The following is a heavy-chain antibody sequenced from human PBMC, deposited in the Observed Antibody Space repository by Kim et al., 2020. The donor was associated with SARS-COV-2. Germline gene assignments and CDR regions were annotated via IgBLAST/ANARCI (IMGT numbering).Heavy chain of an antibody. CDR3: ARRGWQSADLFDY. J-gene: IGHJ4*02. CDR1: GFTFSIYW. Sequence: GGSLRLSCAASGFTFSIYWMSWVRQAPGKGLEWVANIKQDGSEKYYLDSVKGRFTISRDNAKNSLYLQMDSLRAEDTALYYCARRGWQSADLFDYWGQGTLVTVSS. CDR2: IKQDGSEK. V-gene: IGHV3-7*03. D-gene: IGHD2-15*01.